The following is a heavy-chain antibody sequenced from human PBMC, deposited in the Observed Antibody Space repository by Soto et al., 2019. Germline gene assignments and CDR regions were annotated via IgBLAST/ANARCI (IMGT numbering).Heavy chain of an antibody. D-gene: IGHD3-10*01. CDR3: AKCRSPMALYYYYYYGMDV. J-gene: IGHJ6*02. CDR2: ISGSGGST. Sequence: PGGSLRLSCAASGFTFSSYAMSWVRQAPGKGLEWVSAISGSGGSTYYADSVKGRFTISRDNSKNTLYLQMNSLRAEDTAVYYCAKCRSPMALYYYYYYGMDVWGQGTTVTVSS. CDR1: GFTFSSYA. V-gene: IGHV3-23*01.